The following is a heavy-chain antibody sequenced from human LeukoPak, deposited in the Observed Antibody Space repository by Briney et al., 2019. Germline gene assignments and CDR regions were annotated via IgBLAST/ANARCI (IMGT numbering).Heavy chain of an antibody. V-gene: IGHV3-30*18. CDR1: GFTFSSYG. J-gene: IGHJ5*02. CDR2: ISYDGSNK. CDR3: AKDLNYYDSSGSQPS. D-gene: IGHD3-22*01. Sequence: GRSLRLSCAASGFTFSSYGMTWVRQAPGKGLEWVAVISYDGSNKYYADSVKGRFTISRDNSKNTLYLQMNSLRAEDTAVYYCAKDLNYYDSSGSQPSWGQGTLVTVSS.